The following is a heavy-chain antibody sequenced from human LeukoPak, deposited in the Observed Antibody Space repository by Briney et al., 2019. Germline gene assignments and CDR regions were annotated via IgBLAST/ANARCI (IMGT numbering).Heavy chain of an antibody. Sequence: PSETLSLTCAVYGGSFSGYYWSWIRQPPGKGLEWIGEINHSGSTNYNPSLKSRVTISVDTSKNQFSLKLSSVTAADTAVYYCARGRRRNAFDIWGQGTMATVSS. CDR3: ARGRRRNAFDI. V-gene: IGHV4-34*01. CDR2: INHSGST. D-gene: IGHD1-14*01. CDR1: GGSFSGYY. J-gene: IGHJ3*02.